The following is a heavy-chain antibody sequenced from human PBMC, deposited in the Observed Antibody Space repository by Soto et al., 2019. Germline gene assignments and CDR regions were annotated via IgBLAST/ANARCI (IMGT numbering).Heavy chain of an antibody. Sequence: QVQLQQWGAGLLKPSETLSLTCAVYGGSFSGYYWSWIRQPPGKGLEWMGEINHSGSTNYNPSLTSRVPISVDTSKNQFSLKLSSVTAADTAVYYCARGRSSSTSCYGGWFDPWGQGTLVTVSS. D-gene: IGHD2-2*01. V-gene: IGHV4-34*01. CDR1: GGSFSGYY. CDR2: INHSGST. CDR3: ARGRSSSTSCYGGWFDP. J-gene: IGHJ5*02.